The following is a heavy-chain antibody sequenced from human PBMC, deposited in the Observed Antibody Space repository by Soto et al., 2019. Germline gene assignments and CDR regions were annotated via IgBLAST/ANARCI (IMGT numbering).Heavy chain of an antibody. D-gene: IGHD3-16*02. V-gene: IGHV3-30*18. CDR3: AKDVVNYDYIWGSYRYWPTDY. Sequence: TFSSYGMHWVRQAPGKGLEWVAVISYDGSNKYYADSVKGRFTISRDNSKNTLYLQMNSLRAEDTAVYYCAKDVVNYDYIWGSYRYWPTDYWGQGTLVTVSS. CDR1: TFSSYG. CDR2: ISYDGSNK. J-gene: IGHJ4*02.